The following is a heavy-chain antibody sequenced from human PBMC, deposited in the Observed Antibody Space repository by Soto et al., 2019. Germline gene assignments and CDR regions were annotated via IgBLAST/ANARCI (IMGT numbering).Heavy chain of an antibody. V-gene: IGHV1-3*01. Sequence: ASVKVSCKASGYTFTSYAMHLVRQAPGQRLEWMGWINAGNGNTKYSQKFQGRVTITRDTSASTAYMELSSLRSEDTAVYYCARDRVPLGAVVVPAAFDYWGQGTLVNVS. CDR1: GYTFTSYA. CDR2: INAGNGNT. CDR3: ARDRVPLGAVVVPAAFDY. J-gene: IGHJ4*02. D-gene: IGHD2-2*01.